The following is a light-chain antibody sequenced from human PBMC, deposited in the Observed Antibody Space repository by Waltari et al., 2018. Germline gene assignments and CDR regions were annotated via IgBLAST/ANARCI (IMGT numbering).Light chain of an antibody. Sequence: EIVLTQSPGTASLSPGERVTLSCRASQSVGSSSLAWYQQKPGQAPRPVSYRASRRATDIPDRFSGSGSGTDFSLTISRLEPEDFAVYYCQQHGTLPATFGQGTKVEIK. CDR3: QQHGTLPAT. J-gene: IGKJ1*01. CDR1: QSVGSSS. CDR2: RAS. V-gene: IGKV3-20*01.